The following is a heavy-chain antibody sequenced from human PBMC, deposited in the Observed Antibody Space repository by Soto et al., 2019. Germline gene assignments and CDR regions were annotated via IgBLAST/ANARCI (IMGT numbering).Heavy chain of an antibody. CDR3: ARGSSSEYYYYGMEV. CDR1: GDIFTSYA. V-gene: IGHV1-3*01. J-gene: IGHJ6*04. Sequence: VASVKVSCKASGDIFTSYAMHWVRQAPGQRLEWMGWINAGNGNTKYSQKFQGRVTITRDTSASTAYMELSSLRSEDTAVYYCARGSSSEYYYYGMEVWGKGTKVTVSS. D-gene: IGHD6-6*01. CDR2: INAGNGNT.